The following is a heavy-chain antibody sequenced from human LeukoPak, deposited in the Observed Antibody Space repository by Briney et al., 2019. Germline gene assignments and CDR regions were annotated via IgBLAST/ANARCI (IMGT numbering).Heavy chain of an antibody. CDR2: IFYSGST. CDR3: AKSNGYGLVDI. D-gene: IGHD3-10*01. Sequence: SETLSLTCTVSGASVRGYYWGWIRQPPGKGLEWIGNIFYSGSTYYSPSLRSRVTISLDTSRNQFSLKLNSVTAADTAVYYCAKSNGYGLVDIWGQGTMVTVSS. J-gene: IGHJ3*02. CDR1: GASVRGYY. V-gene: IGHV4-39*07.